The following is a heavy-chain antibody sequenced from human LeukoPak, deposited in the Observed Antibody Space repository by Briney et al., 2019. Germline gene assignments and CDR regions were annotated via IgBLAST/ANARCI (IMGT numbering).Heavy chain of an antibody. D-gene: IGHD5-18*01. CDR2: ISSSSSYI. V-gene: IGHV3-21*01. CDR3: ARVPTVTATADY. CDR1: GFTFSSYS. J-gene: IGHJ4*02. Sequence: GGSLRLSCAASGFTFSSYSMNWVRQAPGKGLEWVSSISSSSSYIYYADSVKGRFTISRDNAKNSLYLQMNSLRAEDTAVYYCARVPTVTATADYWGQGTLVTVSS.